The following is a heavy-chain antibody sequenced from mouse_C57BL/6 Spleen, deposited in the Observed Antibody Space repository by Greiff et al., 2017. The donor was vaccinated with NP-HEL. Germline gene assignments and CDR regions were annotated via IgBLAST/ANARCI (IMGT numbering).Heavy chain of an antibody. CDR2: INPSSGYT. CDR3: AGITTVVAYDY. CDR1: GYTFTSYT. V-gene: IGHV1-4*01. J-gene: IGHJ2*01. D-gene: IGHD1-1*01. Sequence: QVHVKQSGAELARPGASVKMSCKASGYTFTSYTMHWVKQRPGQGLEWIGYINPSSGYTKYNQKFKDKATLTADKSSSTAYMQLSSLTSEDSAVYYCAGITTVVAYDYWGQGTTLTVSS.